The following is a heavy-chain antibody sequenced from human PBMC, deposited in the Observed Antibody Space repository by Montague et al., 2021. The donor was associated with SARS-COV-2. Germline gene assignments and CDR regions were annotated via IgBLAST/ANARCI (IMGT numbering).Heavy chain of an antibody. CDR1: GGSNSRYY. V-gene: IGHV4-59*08. CDR2: VSDSGS. CDR3: ARHRKDYDILTGYSTSFYYDMDV. Sequence: SETLSLTCTVSGGSNSRYYWSWIRQPPGKGLEWIGYVSDSGSDYNPSLESRVSISVDTYKKLLSLSLRSVTAADTAIYYCARHRKDYDILTGYSTSFYYDMDVWGQGTTVTVSS. J-gene: IGHJ6*02. D-gene: IGHD3-9*01.